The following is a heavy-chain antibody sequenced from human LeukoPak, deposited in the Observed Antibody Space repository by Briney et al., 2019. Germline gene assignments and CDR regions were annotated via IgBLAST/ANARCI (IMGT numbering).Heavy chain of an antibody. Sequence: SVKVSCKASGGTFSSYAISWVRQAPGQGLEWMGGIIPIFGTANYAQKFQGRVTITANESTSTAYMELSSLRSEDTAVYYCARDQNWNYALYAFDIWGQGTMVTVSS. J-gene: IGHJ3*02. D-gene: IGHD1-7*01. V-gene: IGHV1-69*13. CDR2: IIPIFGTA. CDR3: ARDQNWNYALYAFDI. CDR1: GGTFSSYA.